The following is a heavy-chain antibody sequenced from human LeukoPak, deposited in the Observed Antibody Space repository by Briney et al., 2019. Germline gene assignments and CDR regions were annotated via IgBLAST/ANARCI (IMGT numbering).Heavy chain of an antibody. CDR1: GYTFNSYY. CDR2: INPNGGST. D-gene: IGHD2-15*01. V-gene: IGHV1-46*02. Sequence: ASVKLSCTASGYTFNSYYMHWVRQPPGQGLEWMGIINPNGGSTSYAQKFQGRVTVTRDTSTSTVYMDLSSLRSEDTAVYYCVRELQGGLVDYWGQGTMITVSS. J-gene: IGHJ4*02. CDR3: VRELQGGLVDY.